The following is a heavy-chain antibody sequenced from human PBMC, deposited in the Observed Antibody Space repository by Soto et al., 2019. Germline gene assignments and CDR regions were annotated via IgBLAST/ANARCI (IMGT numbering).Heavy chain of an antibody. CDR2: INGVGSDT. CDR3: ARDVPGDGIDY. CDR1: GFAFSSCW. D-gene: IGHD1-1*01. Sequence: GGSLRLSCVASGFAFSSCWMHWVREVPGKGLLWVSRINGVGSDTDYADFVKGRFTISRDNAKNTLYLQMNSLTVEDTAVYYCARDVPGDGIDYWGQGILVTVSS. V-gene: IGHV3-74*01. J-gene: IGHJ4*02.